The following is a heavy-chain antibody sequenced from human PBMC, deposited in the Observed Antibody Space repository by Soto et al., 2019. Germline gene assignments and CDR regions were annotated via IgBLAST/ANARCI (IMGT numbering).Heavy chain of an antibody. CDR3: ARDTFCGGGSCEI. D-gene: IGHD2-15*01. CDR2: IYSGGST. J-gene: IGHJ3*02. Sequence: EVQLVESGGGLVQPGGSLRLSCAASGFTVSSNYMSWVRQAPGKGLEWVSVIYSGGSTYYADSVKGRFTISRHNSKNTLYLQMNSLRAEDTAVYYCARDTFCGGGSCEIWGQGTMVTVSS. V-gene: IGHV3-53*04. CDR1: GFTVSSNY.